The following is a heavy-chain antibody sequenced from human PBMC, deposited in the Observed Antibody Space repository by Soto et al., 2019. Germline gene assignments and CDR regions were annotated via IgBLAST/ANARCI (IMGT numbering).Heavy chain of an antibody. D-gene: IGHD3-3*01. V-gene: IGHV4-4*02. J-gene: IGHJ5*02. CDR2: IFQSGST. Sequence: QVQLQASGPGLVKPSGTLSLTCAVSGGSISSSNWWSWVRKPPGKGLEWIGEIFQSGSTNYNPSLRSRFTISIDTSKKQFSLRLSSVTAAATAVYYCAAGSWSSYYNWLDPWGQGTLVTVSS. CDR3: AAGSWSSYYNWLDP. CDR1: GGSISSSNW.